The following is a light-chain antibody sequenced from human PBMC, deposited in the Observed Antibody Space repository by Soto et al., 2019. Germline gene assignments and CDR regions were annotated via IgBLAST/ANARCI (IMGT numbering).Light chain of an antibody. V-gene: IGKV1-5*03. CDR1: QSIITW. CDR3: QQYYRQAT. Sequence: EIQMTQSPSSVSASVGDRVTITCRASQSIITWLAWYQQKPGKAPKPLIYMASSLESGVPSRFSGSGGGTEFTLTISSLQPDDFATYYCQQYYRQATFGQGTKVDNK. CDR2: MAS. J-gene: IGKJ1*01.